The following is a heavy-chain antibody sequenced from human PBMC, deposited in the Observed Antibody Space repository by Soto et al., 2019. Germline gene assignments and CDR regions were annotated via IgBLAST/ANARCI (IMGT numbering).Heavy chain of an antibody. D-gene: IGHD2-15*01. V-gene: IGHV3-23*01. CDR2: ISGNGGST. CDR3: AKYRLLQDYFDY. CDR1: GFTFSSYA. Sequence: EVQLLESGGGLVQPGGSLRLSCAASGFTFSSYAMSWVRQAPGKGLEWVSAISGNGGSTYYADSVKGRFTISRDNSKNTLYLQMNSLRAEDTAVYYCAKYRLLQDYFDYWGQGTLVTVSS. J-gene: IGHJ4*02.